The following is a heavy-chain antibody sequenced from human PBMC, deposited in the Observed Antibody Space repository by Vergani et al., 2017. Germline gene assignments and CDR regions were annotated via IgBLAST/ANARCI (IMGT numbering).Heavy chain of an antibody. CDR2: ISSSSSSI. D-gene: IGHD4-17*01. CDR3: ARGSTVTTLYFYYGMDV. J-gene: IGHJ6*02. V-gene: IGHV3-48*01. CDR1: GFTFSSYN. Sequence: VQLVESGGGLVKPGGSLRLSCAASGFTFSSYNMNWVRQAPGKGLEWLSYISSSSSSIYYADSVKGRFTISRDNAKNSLNLQMNSLRAEDTAVYYCARGSTVTTLYFYYGMDVWGQGTTVTVSS.